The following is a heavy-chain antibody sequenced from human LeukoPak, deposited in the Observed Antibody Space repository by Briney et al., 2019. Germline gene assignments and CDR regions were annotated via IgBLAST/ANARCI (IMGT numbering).Heavy chain of an antibody. CDR3: ASPSYWGSG. J-gene: IGHJ4*02. D-gene: IGHD3-16*01. V-gene: IGHV3-9*01. CDR2: ISWNSGSI. CDR1: GFTFDDYA. Sequence: GGSLRLSCAASGFTFDDYAMHWVRQAPGKGLEWVSGISWNSGSIGYADSVKGRFTISRDNSKNTLYLQMNSLRAEDTAVYYCASPSYWGSGWGQGTLVTVSS.